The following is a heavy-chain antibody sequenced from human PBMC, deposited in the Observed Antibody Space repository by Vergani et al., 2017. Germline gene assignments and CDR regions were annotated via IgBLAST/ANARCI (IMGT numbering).Heavy chain of an antibody. CDR3: ARDFLTGVTTLDYYYMGG. CDR1: GFPFSDYG. J-gene: IGHJ6*03. V-gene: IGHV3-30*03. Sequence: QVQLVESGGGEVQPGRSLRLSCSAAGFPFSDYGVHWVRQAPGKGLEWVSVISYDGNKNNYADSVKGRFTISRDNSKNTLYLEMNALRAEDTAVYYCARDFLTGVTTLDYYYMGGWGKGTTVTVSS. CDR2: ISYDGNKN. D-gene: IGHD1-1*01.